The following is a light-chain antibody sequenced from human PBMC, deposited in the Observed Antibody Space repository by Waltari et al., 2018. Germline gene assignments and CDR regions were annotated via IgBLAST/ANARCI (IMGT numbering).Light chain of an antibody. CDR3: QQYNNWPLYT. J-gene: IGKJ2*01. CDR2: GAS. Sequence: ETVMTQSPAILPVSPGESATLSCRASQSIKSHLAWYQQKPGQAPRLLIYGASTRAAGIPARFSGGGSGTEFILTISSLQSEDFATYHCQQYNNWPLYTFGQGTKLEI. V-gene: IGKV3-15*01. CDR1: QSIKSH.